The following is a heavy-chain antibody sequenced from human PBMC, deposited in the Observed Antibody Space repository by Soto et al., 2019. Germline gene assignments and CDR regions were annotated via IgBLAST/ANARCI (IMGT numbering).Heavy chain of an antibody. V-gene: IGHV4-39*07. Sequence: PSETLSLTCTVSGGSISSSSYYWGWIRQPPGKGLEWIGSIYYSGSTYYNPSLKSRVTISVDTSKNQFSLKLSSVTAADTAVYYCARGPTYCSGGSCAPAFDYWGQGTLVTVSS. J-gene: IGHJ4*02. CDR3: ARGPTYCSGGSCAPAFDY. CDR2: IYYSGST. CDR1: GGSISSSSYY. D-gene: IGHD2-15*01.